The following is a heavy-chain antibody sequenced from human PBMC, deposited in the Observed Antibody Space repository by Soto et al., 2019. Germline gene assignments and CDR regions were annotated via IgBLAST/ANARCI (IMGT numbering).Heavy chain of an antibody. Sequence: PSETLSLTCTVSGGSISSYYWSWIRQPAGKGLEWIGRIYTSGSTNYNPSLKSRVTMSVDTSKNQFSLKLSSVTAADTAVYFCAKDKFQGAYRLFDNWGQGTPVTVSS. CDR1: GGSISSYY. D-gene: IGHD6-25*01. CDR2: IYTSGST. V-gene: IGHV4-4*07. J-gene: IGHJ4*02. CDR3: AKDKFQGAYRLFDN.